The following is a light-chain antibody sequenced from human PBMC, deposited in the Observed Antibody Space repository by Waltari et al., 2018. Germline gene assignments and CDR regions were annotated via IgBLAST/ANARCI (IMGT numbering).Light chain of an antibody. Sequence: DIQMTQSPSSLSASVGDRVTITCQASQDISNYLNWYQQKPGKAPKLLIYDASNLETGVPSRFSGSGSGTDFTFTISSLQPEDIATYYCLGVTFGQGTRLEIK. CDR1: QDISNY. CDR2: DAS. CDR3: LGVT. V-gene: IGKV1-33*01. J-gene: IGKJ5*01.